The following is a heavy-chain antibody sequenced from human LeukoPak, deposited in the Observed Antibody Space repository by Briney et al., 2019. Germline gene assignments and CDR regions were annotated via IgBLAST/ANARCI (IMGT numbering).Heavy chain of an antibody. CDR3: ATNAGQWLVPFDY. V-gene: IGHV3-23*01. Sequence: QPGGSLRLSCAASGLTFSSHAVTWVRQAPGKGLEWVSAISGSGGSTYYADSVKGRFTISRDNSKNLLYLQMNSLRAEDTAVYYCATNAGQWLVPFDYWGQGSLVTVS. CDR1: GLTFSSHA. D-gene: IGHD6-19*01. J-gene: IGHJ4*02. CDR2: ISGSGGST.